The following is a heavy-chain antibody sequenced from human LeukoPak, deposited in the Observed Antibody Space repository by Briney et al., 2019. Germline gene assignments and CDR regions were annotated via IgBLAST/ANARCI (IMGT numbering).Heavy chain of an antibody. CDR3: ASKRIVATIYDY. V-gene: IGHV4-39*01. J-gene: IGHJ4*02. D-gene: IGHD5-12*01. CDR2: IYYSGST. Sequence: SETLSLTCTVSGGSISSSSYYWGWIRQPPGKGLEWIGSIYYSGSTYYNPSLKSRVTISVDTSKNQFSLKLSSVTAADTAVYYCASKRIVATIYDYWGQGTLVTVSS. CDR1: GGSISSSSYY.